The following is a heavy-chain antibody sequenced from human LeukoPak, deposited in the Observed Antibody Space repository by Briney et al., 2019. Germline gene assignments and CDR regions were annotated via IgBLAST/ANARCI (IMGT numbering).Heavy chain of an antibody. CDR3: ARELWDFNWLSQRPFDY. CDR2: ISYDGSNK. D-gene: IGHD3-9*01. Sequence: PGGSLRLSCAASGFTFSSYAMHWVRQAPGKGLEWVAVISYDGSNKYYADSVKGRFTISRDNSKNTLYLQMNSLRAEDTAVHYCARELWDFNWLSQRPFDYWGQGTLVTVSS. V-gene: IGHV3-30-3*01. J-gene: IGHJ4*02. CDR1: GFTFSSYA.